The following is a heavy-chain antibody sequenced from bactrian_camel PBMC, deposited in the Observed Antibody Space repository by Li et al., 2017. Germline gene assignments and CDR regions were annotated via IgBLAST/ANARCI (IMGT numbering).Heavy chain of an antibody. D-gene: IGHD6*01. CDR2: ISPAGGMT. CDR3: AEGRGSRGEHCYSLNY. Sequence: HVQLVESGGGSVQAGGSLRLSCAASGSAISNLYMAWFRQAGKEREGVAYISPAGGMTWYADSVKGRFTISQDSARNTVYLQMNNLTSEDTAMYYCAEGRGSRGEHCYSLNYWGQGTQVTVS. CDR1: GSAISNLY. J-gene: IGHJ4*01. V-gene: IGHV3S1*01.